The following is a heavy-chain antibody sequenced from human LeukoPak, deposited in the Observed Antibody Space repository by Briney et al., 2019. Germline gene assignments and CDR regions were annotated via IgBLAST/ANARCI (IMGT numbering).Heavy chain of an antibody. Sequence: SETLSLTCTVSGDSISSYYWSWIRQPPGKGLEWIGYIYYSGSTKYNPSLKSRVTISVDTSKNQFSLKLNSVTAAGTAVYYCARGGTGNRGGACYLNWFDPWGQGTLVTVSS. J-gene: IGHJ5*02. CDR2: IYYSGST. CDR3: ARGGTGNRGGACYLNWFDP. V-gene: IGHV4-59*01. D-gene: IGHD2-21*02. CDR1: GDSISSYY.